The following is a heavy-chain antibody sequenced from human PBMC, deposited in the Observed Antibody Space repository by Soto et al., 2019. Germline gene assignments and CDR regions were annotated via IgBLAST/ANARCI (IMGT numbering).Heavy chain of an antibody. Sequence: PSETLFLTCTVSGGSITSPDHYWSWIRQPPGKGLEWLGYIYYSGTTYYNPSLKSRVTISVDTSKNQFSLKLSSVTAAATAVYYCARAYYSDSTVWSWGQGTLVTVSS. V-gene: IGHV4-30-4*01. CDR1: GGSITSPDHY. CDR2: IYYSGTT. J-gene: IGHJ5*02. CDR3: ARAYYSDSTVWS. D-gene: IGHD3-22*01.